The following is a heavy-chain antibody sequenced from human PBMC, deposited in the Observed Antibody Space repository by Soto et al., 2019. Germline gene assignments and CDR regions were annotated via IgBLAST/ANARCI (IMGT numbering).Heavy chain of an antibody. CDR1: GFTFSSYG. CDR2: ISYDGSNK. J-gene: IGHJ5*02. D-gene: IGHD2-2*01. CDR3: AKDLEERGYCSSTSCYGGNWFDP. Sequence: QVQLVESGGGVVQPGRSLRLSCAASGFTFSSYGMHWVRQAPGKGLEWVAVISYDGSNKYYADSVKGRFTISRDNSKNKLYLQMNSLRAEDTAVYYCAKDLEERGYCSSTSCYGGNWFDPWGQGTLVTVSS. V-gene: IGHV3-30*18.